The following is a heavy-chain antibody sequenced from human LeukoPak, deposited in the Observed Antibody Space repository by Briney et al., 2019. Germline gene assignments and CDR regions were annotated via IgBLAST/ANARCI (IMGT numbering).Heavy chain of an antibody. CDR1: GGSISSYY. CDR2: IYYSGST. V-gene: IGHV4-59*01. D-gene: IGHD6-13*01. J-gene: IGHJ4*02. CDR3: ARGLGSSWPWNFDY. Sequence: SETLSLTCNVSGGSISSYYWSWIRQPPGKGLEWIGYIYYSGSTNYNPSLKSRVTISVDTSKNQFSLKLSSVTAADTAVYYCARGLGSSWPWNFDYWGQGTLVTVSS.